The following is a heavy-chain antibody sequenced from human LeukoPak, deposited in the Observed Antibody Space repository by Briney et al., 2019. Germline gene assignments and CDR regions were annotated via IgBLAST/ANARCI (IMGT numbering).Heavy chain of an antibody. D-gene: IGHD3-22*01. V-gene: IGHV3-43*01. CDR2: ISWYGGST. CDR3: AKDASYRGYYDSSGYHS. CDR1: GFIFDDYT. Sequence: QPGGSLRLSCAASGFIFDDYTMHWVRQAPGKGLEWVSLISWYGGSTDYADFVKGRFTISRYNSKNSLYLQMNSLRTEDTALYYCAKDASYRGYYDSSGYHSWGQGTLVTISS. J-gene: IGHJ4*02.